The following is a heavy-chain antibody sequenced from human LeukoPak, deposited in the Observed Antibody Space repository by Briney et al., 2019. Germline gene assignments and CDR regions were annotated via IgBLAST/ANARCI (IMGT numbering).Heavy chain of an antibody. D-gene: IGHD3-16*01. CDR3: ARVKDDYVWGSYSY. CDR2: FNPNSGGT. CDR1: GYTFTGYY. Sequence: ASVKVSCKASGYTFTGYYMHWVRQAPGQGLEWMGRFNPNSGGTNYAQKFQGRVTMTRDTSISTAYMELSRLRSDDTAVYYCARVKDDYVWGSYSYWGQGTLVTVSS. J-gene: IGHJ4*02. V-gene: IGHV1-2*06.